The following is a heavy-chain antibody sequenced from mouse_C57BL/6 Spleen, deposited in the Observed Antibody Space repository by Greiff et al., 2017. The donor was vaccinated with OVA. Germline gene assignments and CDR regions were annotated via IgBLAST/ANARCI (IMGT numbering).Heavy chain of an antibody. J-gene: IGHJ3*01. CDR3: ARSTTTVVATSTWFAY. CDR1: GYTFTSYW. CDR2: IHPTSGST. V-gene: IGHV1-64*01. Sequence: QVQLQQPGAELVKPGASVKLSCKASGYTFTSYWMHWVKQRPGQGLEWIGMIHPTSGSTNYNEKFKSKATLTVDKSSSTAYMQLSSLTSEDSAVFYCARSTTTVVATSTWFAYWGQGTLVTVSA. D-gene: IGHD1-1*01.